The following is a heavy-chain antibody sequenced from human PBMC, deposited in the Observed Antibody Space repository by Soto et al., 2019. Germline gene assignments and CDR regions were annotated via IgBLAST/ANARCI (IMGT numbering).Heavy chain of an antibody. V-gene: IGHV3-15*07. CDR2: IKSKTDGGTT. D-gene: IGHD1-26*01. J-gene: IGHJ6*02. CDR1: GLTFSSYS. CDR3: TTDVEWDVGSYYYYGMDV. Sequence: PGGSLRLSCAASGLTFSSYSMNWVRQAPGKGLEWVGRIKSKTDGGTTDYAAPVKGRFTISRDDSKNTLYLQMNSLKTEDTAVYYCTTDVEWDVGSYYYYGMDVWGQGTTVTVSS.